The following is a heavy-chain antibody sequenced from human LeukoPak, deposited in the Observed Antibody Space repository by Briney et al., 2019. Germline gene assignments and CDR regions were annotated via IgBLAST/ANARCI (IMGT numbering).Heavy chain of an antibody. J-gene: IGHJ5*02. Sequence: KPSETLSLTCTVSGGSISSSSYYWGWIRQPPGKGLEWIGDIYYSGSTNYNPSLKSRVTISVDTSKNQFSLKLSSVTAADTAVYYCARDRTPYSSGTFDPWGQGTLVTVSS. CDR2: IYYSGST. CDR3: ARDRTPYSSGTFDP. V-gene: IGHV4-39*07. D-gene: IGHD6-19*01. CDR1: GGSISSSSYY.